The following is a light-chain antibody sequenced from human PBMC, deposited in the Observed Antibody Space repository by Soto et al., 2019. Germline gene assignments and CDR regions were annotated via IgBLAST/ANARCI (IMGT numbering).Light chain of an antibody. Sequence: DIQLTQSPSFLSASVGDRVTITCRASQGIGTYLAWYQQKPGKAPKLLIFDASSLHSGAPSRFSGSGSGTQFSLTISSLQPEDCANYYCQQVNSYPCTFGRGTKVDI. CDR3: QQVNSYPCT. J-gene: IGKJ2*02. CDR1: QGIGTY. CDR2: DAS. V-gene: IGKV1-9*01.